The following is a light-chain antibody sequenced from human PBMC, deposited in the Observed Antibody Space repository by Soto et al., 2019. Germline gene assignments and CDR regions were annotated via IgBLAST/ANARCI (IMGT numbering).Light chain of an antibody. CDR1: QSISSW. CDR3: QQYNSFTWT. J-gene: IGKJ1*01. V-gene: IGKV1-5*01. Sequence: DIQMTQSPSSLSASAGDRVTITCRASQSISSWLAWYQQKPGKAPKLLIYDASSLESGVPSRFSGSGSGTEFTLTISSLRPDDFATYYCQQYNSFTWTFGQGTKVDI. CDR2: DAS.